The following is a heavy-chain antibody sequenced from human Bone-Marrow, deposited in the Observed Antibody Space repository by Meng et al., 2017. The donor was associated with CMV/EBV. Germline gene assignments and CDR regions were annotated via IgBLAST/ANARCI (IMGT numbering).Heavy chain of an antibody. CDR3: ARGNPMTTVTTVGGSSYYYSMDV. J-gene: IGHJ6*02. D-gene: IGHD4-17*01. CDR1: GFTLSNYW. CDR2: IKEDGSEK. Sequence: GESLKISCAPSGFTLSNYWMTWVRQAPGKGLEWVANIKEDGSEKYYVDSVKGRFTISRDNAKNSLCLQMNSLRAEDTAVYYCARGNPMTTVTTVGGSSYYYSMDVWGQGTTVTVSS. V-gene: IGHV3-7*04.